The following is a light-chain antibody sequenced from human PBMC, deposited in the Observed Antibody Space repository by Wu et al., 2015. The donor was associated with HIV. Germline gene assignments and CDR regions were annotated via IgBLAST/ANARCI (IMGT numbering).Light chain of an antibody. Sequence: EIVLTQSPGTLSLSPGERATLSCRASQSVGRDLAWYQRKPGRAPRLLIYAASTRVTGIPARFSGSGSGTEFTLTIGSLQSEDFAVYYCQQYSTWWTFGQGTKVDIK. CDR3: QQYSTWWT. V-gene: IGKV3-15*01. CDR1: QSVGRD. J-gene: IGKJ1*01. CDR2: AAS.